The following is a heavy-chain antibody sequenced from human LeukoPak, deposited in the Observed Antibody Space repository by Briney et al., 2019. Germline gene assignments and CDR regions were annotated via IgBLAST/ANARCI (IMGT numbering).Heavy chain of an antibody. Sequence: SETLSLTCTVSGGPISSYYWSWIRQPPGKGLEWIGYIYYSGNTNYNPSLKSRVTISVDTSKNQFSLKLSSVTAADTAVYYCARSYSNYVRYYYYMDVWGKGTTVTVSS. V-gene: IGHV4-59*01. CDR2: IYYSGNT. D-gene: IGHD4-11*01. CDR1: GGPISSYY. CDR3: ARSYSNYVRYYYYMDV. J-gene: IGHJ6*03.